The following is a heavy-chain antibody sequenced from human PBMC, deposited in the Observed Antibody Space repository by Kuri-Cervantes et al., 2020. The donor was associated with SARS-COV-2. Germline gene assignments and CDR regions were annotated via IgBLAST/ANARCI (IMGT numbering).Heavy chain of an antibody. D-gene: IGHD6-19*01. CDR2: IKQDGSEE. V-gene: IGHV3-7*01. CDR1: GFTFSNLW. Sequence: GESLKISCAASGFTFSNLWMSWVRQAPGKGLEWVANIKQDGSEEYYVDSLRGRFTISRDNAKNSLYLQLNNLRAEDTAVYYCARSLLSAWLVMSAFDMWGQGTMVTVSS. CDR3: ARSLLSAWLVMSAFDM. J-gene: IGHJ3*02.